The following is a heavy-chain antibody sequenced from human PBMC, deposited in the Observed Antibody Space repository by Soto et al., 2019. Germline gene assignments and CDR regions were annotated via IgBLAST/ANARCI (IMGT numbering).Heavy chain of an antibody. D-gene: IGHD3-22*01. CDR2: ISAYNGNT. Sequence: ASVKVSCKASGYTFTSYHITWVRQAPGQGLEWMGWISAYNGNTNYAQKLQGRVTMTTGTSTSTAYMELRSLRSDDTAVYYCARDDPDYYDSSGYYFDYWGQGTLVTVSS. CDR1: GYTFTSYH. J-gene: IGHJ4*02. V-gene: IGHV1-18*01. CDR3: ARDDPDYYDSSGYYFDY.